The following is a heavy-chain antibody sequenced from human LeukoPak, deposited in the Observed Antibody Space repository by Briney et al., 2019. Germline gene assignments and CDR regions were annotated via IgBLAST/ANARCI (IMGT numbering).Heavy chain of an antibody. CDR3: ARVRITFGGVIVKGAFDI. Sequence: AETLSLTCTVSGGSISSYCWSWIRQPPGKGLEWIGYIYYSGSTNYNRSLKSRVTISVDTSKNQFSLTLSSVTAADTALYYCARVRITFGGVIVKGAFDIWGQGTMVTVSS. J-gene: IGHJ3*02. CDR1: GGSISSYC. V-gene: IGHV4-59*01. D-gene: IGHD3-16*02. CDR2: IYYSGST.